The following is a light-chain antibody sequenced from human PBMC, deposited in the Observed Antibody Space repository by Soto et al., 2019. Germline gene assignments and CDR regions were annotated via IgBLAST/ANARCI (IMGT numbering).Light chain of an antibody. CDR1: QGIGDT. V-gene: IGKV3-15*01. Sequence: EVVMTQSPATLSVSPGEGVTLSCRANQGIGDTLAWDQHKPGQTPRLLIYDTSTRATGVPARFSGSRSGPEFTLTSSSRQSEDCAIYYCQAYGTWPLTLGGGTKVESK. CDR2: DTS. J-gene: IGKJ4*01. CDR3: QAYGTWPLT.